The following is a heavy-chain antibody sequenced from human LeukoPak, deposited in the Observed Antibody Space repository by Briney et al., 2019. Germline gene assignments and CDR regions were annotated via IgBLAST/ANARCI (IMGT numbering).Heavy chain of an antibody. J-gene: IGHJ4*02. D-gene: IGHD6-13*01. V-gene: IGHV3-30*02. CDR1: GFTFSSYG. CDR2: IRYDGSNK. CDR3: AKVGSWGSSWYHFDY. Sequence: LAGGSLRLSCAASGFTFSSYGMHWVRQAPGKGLEWVAFIRYDGSNKYYADSVKGRFTISRDNSKSTLYLQMNSLRAEDTAVYYCAKVGSWGSSWYHFDYWGQGTLVTVSS.